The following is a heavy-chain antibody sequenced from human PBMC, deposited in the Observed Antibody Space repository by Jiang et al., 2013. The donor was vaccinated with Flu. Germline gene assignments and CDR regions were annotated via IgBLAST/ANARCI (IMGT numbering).Heavy chain of an antibody. V-gene: IGHV4-34*01. CDR1: GGSFSGYY. CDR2: INHSGST. D-gene: IGHD5/OR15-5a*01. Sequence: LLKPSETLSLTCAVYGGSFSGYYWSWIRQPPGKGLEWIGEINHSGSTNYNPSLKSRVTISVDTSKNQFSLKLSSVTAADTAVYYCARGPIIVSYGMDVWGQGTTVTVSS. J-gene: IGHJ6*02. CDR3: ARGPIIVSYGMDV.